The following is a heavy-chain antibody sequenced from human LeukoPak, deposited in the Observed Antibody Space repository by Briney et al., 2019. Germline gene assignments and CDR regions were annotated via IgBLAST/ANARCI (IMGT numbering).Heavy chain of an antibody. CDR3: ARAMATSFDY. CDR1: GGSISSGGYY. Sequence: SETLSLTCTVSGGSISSGGYYWSWIRQHPGKGLEWIGYIYYSGCTYYNPSLKSRVTISVDTSKNQFSLKLSSVTAADTAVYYCARAMATSFDYWGQGTLVTVSS. D-gene: IGHD5-24*01. J-gene: IGHJ4*02. CDR2: IYYSGCT. V-gene: IGHV4-31*03.